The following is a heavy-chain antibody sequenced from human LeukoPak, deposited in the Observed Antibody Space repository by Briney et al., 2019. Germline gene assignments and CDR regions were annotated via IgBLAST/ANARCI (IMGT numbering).Heavy chain of an antibody. CDR2: ISGYNGHT. CDR1: GYTFTNYG. J-gene: IGHJ3*02. D-gene: IGHD3-22*01. Sequence: GALVKVSCKASGYTFTNYGITWVRQAPGQGLEWMGWISGYNGHTNYAQKLQGRVTMTTDTSTSTAYMELWSLRSDDTAMYYCARMMTPRLYYDSSGYYYGAFDIWGQGTMVTVSS. CDR3: ARMMTPRLYYDSSGYYYGAFDI. V-gene: IGHV1-18*01.